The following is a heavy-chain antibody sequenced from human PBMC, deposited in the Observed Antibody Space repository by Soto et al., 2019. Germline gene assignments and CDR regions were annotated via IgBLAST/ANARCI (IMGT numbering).Heavy chain of an antibody. J-gene: IGHJ4*02. CDR1: GGSISSYY. V-gene: IGHV4-59*08. CDR2: IYYSGST. D-gene: IGHD2-21*02. Sequence: PSETLSLTCTVSGGSISSYYWSWIRQPPGKGLEWIGYIYYSGSTNYNPSLKSRVTISVDTSKNQFSLKLSSVTAADTAVYYCARRRVNGGDWNFDYWGQGTLVTVS. CDR3: ARRRVNGGDWNFDY.